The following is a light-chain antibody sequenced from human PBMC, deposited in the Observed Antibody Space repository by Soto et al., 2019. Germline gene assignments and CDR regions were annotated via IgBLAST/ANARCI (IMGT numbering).Light chain of an antibody. CDR1: QSLSKW. CDR2: KAS. Sequence: DIQMNQSPSTLSASVGDRVTITCRASQSLSKWLAWYQQKPGKPPKLLSYKASSLESGVPSRFSGSGSGTEFTLTISSLQPDDFATYYCQRYNSYPYAFGQGTKLEIK. J-gene: IGKJ2*01. V-gene: IGKV1-5*03. CDR3: QRYNSYPYA.